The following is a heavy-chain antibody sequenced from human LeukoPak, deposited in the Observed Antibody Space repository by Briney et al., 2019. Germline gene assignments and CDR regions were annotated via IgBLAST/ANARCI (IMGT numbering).Heavy chain of an antibody. J-gene: IGHJ4*02. V-gene: IGHV1-8*01. Sequence: GSMKVSCKASGFTFSDYDINWVRQATGQGLEWMGWMNPKSGHTGYAQKFQDRITLTRNTSINTAYMELRSLRFEDTAVYYCARAPSQRFLEWLLFYWGQGTLLTVSS. D-gene: IGHD3-3*01. CDR3: ARAPSQRFLEWLLFY. CDR1: GFTFSDYD. CDR2: MNPKSGHT.